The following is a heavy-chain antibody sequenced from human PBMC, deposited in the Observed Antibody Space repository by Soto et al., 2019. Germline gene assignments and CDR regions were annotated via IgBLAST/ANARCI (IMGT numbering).Heavy chain of an antibody. D-gene: IGHD2-2*01. CDR1: GGSISSYY. V-gene: IGHV4-59*01. CDR2: IYYSGST. J-gene: IGHJ5*02. CDR3: ARGRGYCSSTSCYPGDWFDP. Sequence: ETLSLTCTVSGGSISSYYWSWIRQPPGKGLEWIGYIYYSGSTNYNPSLKSRVTISVDTSKNQFSLKLSSVTAADTAVYYCARGRGYCSSTSCYPGDWFDPWGQGTLVTVSS.